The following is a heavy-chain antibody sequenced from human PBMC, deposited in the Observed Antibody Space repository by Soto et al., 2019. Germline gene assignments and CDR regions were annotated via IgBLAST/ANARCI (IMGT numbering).Heavy chain of an antibody. Sequence: ASVKVSCKASGYTFTSYAMHWVRQAPGQRLEWMGWINAGNGNTKYSQKFQGRVTITRDTSASTAYMDLSSLRSEDTAVYYCARTGSSSWYWFDPWGQGTLVTVS. V-gene: IGHV1-3*01. D-gene: IGHD6-13*01. J-gene: IGHJ5*02. CDR2: INAGNGNT. CDR1: GYTFTSYA. CDR3: ARTGSSSWYWFDP.